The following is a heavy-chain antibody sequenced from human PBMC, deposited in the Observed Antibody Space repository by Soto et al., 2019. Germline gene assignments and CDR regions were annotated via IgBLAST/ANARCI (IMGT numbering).Heavy chain of an antibody. D-gene: IGHD6-19*01. CDR3: ARRAGDYYYYGMDV. Sequence: SETLSLTCTVSGGSISSYYWSWIRQPPGKGLEWIGYIYYSGSTNYNPSLKSRVTISVDTSKNQFSLKLSSVTAADTAVYYCARRAGDYYYYGMDVWGQGTTVT. J-gene: IGHJ6*02. CDR2: IYYSGST. V-gene: IGHV4-59*08. CDR1: GGSISSYY.